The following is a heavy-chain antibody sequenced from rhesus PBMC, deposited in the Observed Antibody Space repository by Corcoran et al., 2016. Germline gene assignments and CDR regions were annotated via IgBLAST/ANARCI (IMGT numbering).Heavy chain of an antibody. CDR2: IDPSDSDT. Sequence: EVQLVQSGAEVKRPGESLKISCKTSGYSFTSYWISWVRQMPGKGLEWKGSIDPSDSDTRYSPSFQGQVTISADKSISTTYLQWSSLKASDSATYYCAKGRADSNYVYWYFDLWGPGTPITISS. CDR1: GYSFTSYW. D-gene: IGHD4-23*01. V-gene: IGHV5-2*01. J-gene: IGHJ2*01. CDR3: AKGRADSNYVYWYFDL.